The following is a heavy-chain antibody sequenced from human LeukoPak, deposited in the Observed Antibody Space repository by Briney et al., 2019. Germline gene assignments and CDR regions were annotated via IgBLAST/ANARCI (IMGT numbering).Heavy chain of an antibody. Sequence: SQTLSLTCTVSGGSISSGGYYWSWIRQHPGKGLEWIGYIYYSGSSYYNPSLRSRVTISVDTSKNHFSLKLSSVTAADTAVYYCARLPLGEPFDYWGQGTLVTVSS. D-gene: IGHD2-21*01. CDR2: IYYSGSS. CDR1: GGSISSGGYY. V-gene: IGHV4-31*03. J-gene: IGHJ4*02. CDR3: ARLPLGEPFDY.